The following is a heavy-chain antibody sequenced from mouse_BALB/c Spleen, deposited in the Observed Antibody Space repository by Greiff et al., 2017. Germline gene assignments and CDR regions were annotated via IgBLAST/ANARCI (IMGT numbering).Heavy chain of an antibody. V-gene: IGHV5-6*02. CDR2: ISSGGSYT. CDR3: ARRPYYYAMDY. Sequence: EVKVVESGGDLVKPGGSLKLSCAASGFTFSSYGMSWVRQTPDKRLEWVATISSGGSYTYYPDSVKGRFTISRDNAKNTLYLQMSSLKSEDTAMYYCARRPYYYAMDYWGQGTSVTVSS. J-gene: IGHJ4*01. CDR1: GFTFSSYG.